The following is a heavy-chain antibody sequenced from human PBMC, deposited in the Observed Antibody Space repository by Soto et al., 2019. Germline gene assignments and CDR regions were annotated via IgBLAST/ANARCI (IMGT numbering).Heavy chain of an antibody. D-gene: IGHD2-2*01. CDR1: GFSFSTYA. J-gene: IGHJ5*02. CDR3: AKHAEYQLVSWFDP. CDR2: ISAGGGNT. V-gene: IGHV3-23*01. Sequence: HPGGSLRLSCAVSGFSFSTYAMSWVRQAPGKGLEWVSGISAGGGNTYYADSVRGRFTISRDNSKDTLYLQITSLRAEDTAFYYCAKHAEYQLVSWFDPWGQGTLVTV.